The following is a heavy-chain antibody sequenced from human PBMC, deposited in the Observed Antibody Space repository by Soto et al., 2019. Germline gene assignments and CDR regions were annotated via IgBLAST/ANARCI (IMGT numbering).Heavy chain of an antibody. J-gene: IGHJ2*01. Sequence: EVQLVESGGGLVQPGGSLRLSCAASGFTCSSYSMNWVRQASGKGLEWVSYISSSSSTIYYADSVKGRLTISRDNAKTSLDLKMNSLRDEDTAVYYCAREGRGYSYGSNCYCYLWGRGTLVT. V-gene: IGHV3-48*02. CDR1: GFTCSSYS. CDR2: ISSSSSTI. CDR3: AREGRGYSYGSNCYCYL. D-gene: IGHD5-18*01.